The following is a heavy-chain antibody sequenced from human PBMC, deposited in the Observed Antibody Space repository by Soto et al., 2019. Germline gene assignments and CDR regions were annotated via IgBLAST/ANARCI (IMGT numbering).Heavy chain of an antibody. D-gene: IGHD3-16*02. V-gene: IGHV3-30*18. J-gene: IGHJ4*02. CDR1: GFTFSSYG. Sequence: PGGSLRLSCAASGFTFSSYGMHWVRQAPGKGLEWVAVISYDGSNKYYADSVKGRFTISRDNSKTTLYLQMNSLRAEDTAVYYCAKDRRKRLGELSPPDYWGQGTLVTVSS. CDR2: ISYDGSNK. CDR3: AKDRRKRLGELSPPDY.